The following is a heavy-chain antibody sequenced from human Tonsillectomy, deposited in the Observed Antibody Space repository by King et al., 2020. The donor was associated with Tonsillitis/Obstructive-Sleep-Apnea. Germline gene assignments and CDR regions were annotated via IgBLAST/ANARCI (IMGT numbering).Heavy chain of an antibody. CDR1: GFTFSSYS. CDR3: ARDHGGQAVAGKDWFDP. V-gene: IGHV3-30*01. J-gene: IGHJ5*02. D-gene: IGHD6-19*01. CDR2: ISYDGNSK. Sequence: VQLVESGGGVVQPGRSLRLSCVASGFTFSSYSMHWVRQAPGKGLEWVAVISYDGNSKYYADSVKGRFTISRDDSNNTTHLQMNSLRAEDTAVYYCARDHGGQAVAGKDWFDPWGQGTLVTVSS.